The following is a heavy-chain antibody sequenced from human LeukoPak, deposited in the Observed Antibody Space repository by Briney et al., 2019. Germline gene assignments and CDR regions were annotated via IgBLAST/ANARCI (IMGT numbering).Heavy chain of an antibody. CDR3: ASIAARQGNY. J-gene: IGHJ4*02. V-gene: IGHV4-39*01. CDR2: IYYSGST. Sequence: SETLSLTCTVSGGSISSSSYYWGWIRQPPGKGLEWIGSIYYSGSTYYNPSLKSRVTISVDTSKNQFSLKLSSVTAADTAVYYCASIAARQGNYWGQGTLVTVSS. D-gene: IGHD6-6*01. CDR1: GGSISSSSYY.